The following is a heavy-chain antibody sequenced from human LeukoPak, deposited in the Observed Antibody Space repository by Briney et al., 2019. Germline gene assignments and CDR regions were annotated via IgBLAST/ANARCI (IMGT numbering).Heavy chain of an antibody. CDR1: GFTFSSYW. J-gene: IGHJ1*01. V-gene: IGHV3-74*01. Sequence: GGSLRLSCAASGFTFSSYWMHWVRQAPGKGLVWVSRINSDGSSTSYADSVKGRFTISRDNAKNSLYVQMNSLRAEDTAVYYCARGGYYDSSGYYYVGYFHHWGQGTLVTVSS. CDR3: ARGGYYDSSGYYYVGYFHH. CDR2: INSDGSST. D-gene: IGHD3-22*01.